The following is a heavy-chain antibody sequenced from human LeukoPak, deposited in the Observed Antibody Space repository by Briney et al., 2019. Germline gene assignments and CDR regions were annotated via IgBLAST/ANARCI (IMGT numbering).Heavy chain of an antibody. CDR3: ARESRGGYCSGGSCYYWFDP. J-gene: IGHJ5*02. Sequence: VASVKVSCKASGYTFTGYYMHWVRQAPGQGLEWMGWINPNSGGTNYAQKFQGRVTMTRDTSISTAYMELSRLRSDDTAVYYCARESRGGYCSGGSCYYWFDPWGQGTLVTVSS. D-gene: IGHD2-15*01. CDR1: GYTFTGYY. V-gene: IGHV1-2*02. CDR2: INPNSGGT.